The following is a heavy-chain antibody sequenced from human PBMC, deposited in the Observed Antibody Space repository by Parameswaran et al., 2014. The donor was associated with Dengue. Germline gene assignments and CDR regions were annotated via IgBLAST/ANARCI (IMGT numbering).Heavy chain of an antibody. CDR2: ISSSSSYI. CDR3: ARAGNGYYYGMDV. Sequence: WIRQPRKGLEWVSSISSSSSYIYYADSVKGRFTISRDNAKNSLYLQMNSLRAEDTAVYYCARAGNGYYYGMDVWGQGTTVTVSS. J-gene: IGHJ6*02. V-gene: IGHV3-21*01. D-gene: IGHD4-23*01.